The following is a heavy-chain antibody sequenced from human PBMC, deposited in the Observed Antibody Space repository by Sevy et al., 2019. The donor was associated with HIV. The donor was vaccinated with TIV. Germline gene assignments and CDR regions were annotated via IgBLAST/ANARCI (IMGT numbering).Heavy chain of an antibody. V-gene: IGHV1-46*01. J-gene: IGHJ4*02. D-gene: IGHD2-21*02. CDR2: INPSGGST. CDR3: ARVVSDGGDWDY. Sequence: ASVKVSCKASGYTFTSYYMHWVRQAPGQGLEWMGMINPSGGSTSYAQKFQGRVTMTRDTSTSTVYMELSSLRSEDTAVYYCARVVSDGGDWDYWGQGTLVTVSS. CDR1: GYTFTSYY.